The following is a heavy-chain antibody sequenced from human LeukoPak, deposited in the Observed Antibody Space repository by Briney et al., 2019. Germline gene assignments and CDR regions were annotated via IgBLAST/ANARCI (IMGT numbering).Heavy chain of an antibody. CDR3: AREVKGCSSTSCYGNYYYYMDV. Sequence: ASVKVSCKASGYTFTSYGISWVRQAPGQGLEWMGWISAYNGNTNYAQKLQGRVTMTTDTSTSTAYMELRSLRSDDTAVYYCAREVKGCSSTSCYGNYYYYMDVWGKGTTVTVSS. D-gene: IGHD2-2*01. J-gene: IGHJ6*03. CDR2: ISAYNGNT. CDR1: GYTFTSYG. V-gene: IGHV1-18*01.